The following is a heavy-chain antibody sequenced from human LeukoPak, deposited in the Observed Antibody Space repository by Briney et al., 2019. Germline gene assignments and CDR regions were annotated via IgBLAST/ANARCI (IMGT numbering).Heavy chain of an antibody. V-gene: IGHV3-23*01. CDR1: GFTFSSYA. Sequence: PGGSLRLSCAASGFTFSSYAMSWVRQAPGKGLEWVSAISGSGGSTYYADSVKGRFTISRDNSKNTLYLQMNSLRAEDTAVYYCAKDQRYYDFWSGYYPRYYYYGMDVWGQGTTVTVSS. D-gene: IGHD3-3*01. J-gene: IGHJ6*02. CDR3: AKDQRYYDFWSGYYPRYYYYGMDV. CDR2: ISGSGGST.